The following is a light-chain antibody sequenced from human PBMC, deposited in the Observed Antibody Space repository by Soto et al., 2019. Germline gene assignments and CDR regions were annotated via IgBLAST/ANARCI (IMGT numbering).Light chain of an antibody. CDR3: QQYDKWPPT. V-gene: IGKV3-15*01. CDR2: GAS. J-gene: IGKJ1*01. Sequence: EIVLTQSPATLSLSPGERATLSCRASQSGSSYLAWYQQKPGQAPRLLIHGASTRAPGIPARFSGGGSGTDFTLTISSLQSEDFAVYYCQQYDKWPPTFGQGTKVDIK. CDR1: QSGSSY.